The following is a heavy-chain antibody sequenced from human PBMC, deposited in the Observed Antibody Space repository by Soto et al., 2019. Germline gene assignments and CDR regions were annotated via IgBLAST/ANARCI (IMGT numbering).Heavy chain of an antibody. V-gene: IGHV4-59*01. Sequence: SETLSLTCPVSGCSISSYYWSWIRQPPGKGLEWIGYIYYSGSTNYNPSLKSRVTISVDTSKNQFSLKLSSVTAADTAVYYCARGGYCGGDCLFDYWGQGTLVTVPQ. CDR2: IYYSGST. CDR1: GCSISSYY. CDR3: ARGGYCGGDCLFDY. J-gene: IGHJ4*02. D-gene: IGHD2-21*02.